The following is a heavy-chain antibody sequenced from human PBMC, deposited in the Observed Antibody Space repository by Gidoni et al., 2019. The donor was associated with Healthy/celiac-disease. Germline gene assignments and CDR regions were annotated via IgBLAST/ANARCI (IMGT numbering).Heavy chain of an antibody. CDR1: GFTFDDYA. CDR2: ISWNSGSI. Sequence: EVQLVESGGGLVQPGRSLRLSCAASGFTFDDYAMHWVRQAPGKGLGWVSGISWNSGSIGYADSVKGRFTISRDNAKNSLYLQMNSLRAEDTALYYCAKGPGAGTDFVYWGQGTLVTVSS. V-gene: IGHV3-9*01. J-gene: IGHJ4*02. CDR3: AKGPGAGTDFVY. D-gene: IGHD6-19*01.